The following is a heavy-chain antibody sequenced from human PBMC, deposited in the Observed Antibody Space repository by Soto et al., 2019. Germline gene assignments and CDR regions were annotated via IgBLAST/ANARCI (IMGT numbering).Heavy chain of an antibody. D-gene: IGHD2-2*01. Sequence: EVQLVESGGCLVKPGGSLRRSCAASGFTFSSYSMNWVRQAPGKGLEWVSSISSSSSYIYYADSVKGRFTISRDNATNSLYMHMNSLRAEDTAVYSCASFEVGRYFDLWGRGTLVTVSS. CDR2: ISSSSSYI. J-gene: IGHJ2*01. V-gene: IGHV3-21*01. CDR3: ASFEVGRYFDL. CDR1: GFTFSSYS.